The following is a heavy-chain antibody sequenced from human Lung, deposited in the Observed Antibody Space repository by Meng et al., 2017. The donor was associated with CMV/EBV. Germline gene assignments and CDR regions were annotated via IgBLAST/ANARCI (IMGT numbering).Heavy chain of an antibody. CDR3: ARDPRVKSYVVVPAASYY. CDR2: IKQDGSEK. Sequence: EGSLRLSCVASGFTFNTYWMSWVRQAPGKGLEWVANIKQDGSEKYYVGSVKGRFTISRDNAKNSLYLQMNSLRAEDTAVYYCARDPRVKSYVVVPAASYYWGQGXMVTVSS. D-gene: IGHD2-2*01. V-gene: IGHV3-7*01. CDR1: GFTFNTYW. J-gene: IGHJ4*02.